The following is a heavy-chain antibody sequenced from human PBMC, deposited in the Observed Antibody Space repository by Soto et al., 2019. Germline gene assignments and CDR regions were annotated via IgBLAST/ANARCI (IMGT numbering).Heavy chain of an antibody. V-gene: IGHV3-33*01. CDR1: GFIFSDYG. J-gene: IGHJ5*02. D-gene: IGHD3-10*01. CDR3: ARVGVGELLNYFDP. CDR2: IWFDGTNK. Sequence: GGSLRLSCAASGFIFSDYGMYWVRQAPGKGLEWVTLIWFDGTNKYYADSVKGRFTVSRDNSKNTLYLQLNSLRAEDTAVYYCARVGVGELLNYFDPWGQGTLVTVS.